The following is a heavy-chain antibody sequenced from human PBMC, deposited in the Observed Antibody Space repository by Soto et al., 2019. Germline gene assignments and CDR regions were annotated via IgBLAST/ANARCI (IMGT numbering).Heavy chain of an antibody. D-gene: IGHD6-19*01. CDR2: INVPFGTA. Sequence: QVQLVQSGAEVKRPGSSVKVSCQASGASFRTYAVTWVRQAPGQGLEWMGGINVPFGTANYAQQFQGRVTITADESTSTDYLDLRSLRSEDAAVYYCAAERITVAGSVYYFDFWGQGTPVTVSS. CDR1: GASFRTYA. CDR3: AAERITVAGSVYYFDF. V-gene: IGHV1-69*01. J-gene: IGHJ4*02.